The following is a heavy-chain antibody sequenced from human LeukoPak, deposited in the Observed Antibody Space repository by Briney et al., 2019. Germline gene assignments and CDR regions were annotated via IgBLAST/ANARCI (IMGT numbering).Heavy chain of an antibody. Sequence: SQTLSLTCTVSGGSISSGDYYWSWIRQPPGKGLEWIGYIYYSGSTYYNPSLKSRVTISVDTSKNQFSLKLSSVTAADTAVYYLAREAEPTYFHGMDVWGQGTTVTVSS. J-gene: IGHJ6*02. CDR1: GGSISSGDYY. D-gene: IGHD1-14*01. V-gene: IGHV4-30-4*01. CDR3: AREAEPTYFHGMDV. CDR2: IYYSGST.